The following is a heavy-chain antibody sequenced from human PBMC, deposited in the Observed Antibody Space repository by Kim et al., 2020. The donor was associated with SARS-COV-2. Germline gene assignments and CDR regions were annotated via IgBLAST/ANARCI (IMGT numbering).Heavy chain of an antibody. CDR2: IYPGDSHT. V-gene: IGHV5-51*01. CDR3: ARDQAGYTFGSGGYFDY. CDR1: GYNFSKYY. J-gene: IGHJ4*02. D-gene: IGHD5-18*01. Sequence: GESLKISCKGSGYNFSKYYIAWVRQMPGKGLEWMGLIYPGDSHTRYSPSFEGQVTISVDTSISTAYLQWNTLKASDTAMFYCARDQAGYTFGSGGYFDYWGQGTLVTVSA.